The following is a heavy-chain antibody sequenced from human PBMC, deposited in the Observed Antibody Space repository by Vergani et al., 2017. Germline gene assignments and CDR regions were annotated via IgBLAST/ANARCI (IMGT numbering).Heavy chain of an antibody. J-gene: IGHJ6*02. Sequence: QVQLVQSGAEVKKPGASVKVSCKASGYTFTSYAISWVRQAPGQGLEWMGGIIPIFGTANYAQKCQGRVTITADESTSTAYMELSSLRSEDTAVYYCARDRELLRYYYYYGMDVWGQGTTVTVPS. CDR2: IIPIFGTA. CDR1: GYTFTSYA. CDR3: ARDRELLRYYYYYGMDV. V-gene: IGHV1-69*01. D-gene: IGHD1-26*01.